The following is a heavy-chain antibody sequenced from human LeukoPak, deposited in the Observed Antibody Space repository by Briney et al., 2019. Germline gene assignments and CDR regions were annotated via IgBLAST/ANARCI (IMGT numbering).Heavy chain of an antibody. CDR3: AKDGAYSRDYDAFDI. V-gene: IGHV1-2*02. D-gene: IGHD6-19*01. CDR2: ISPNSGGT. Sequence: ASVKVSCKTSGYSFTGYYLHWVGQAPGQGLEWMGCISPNSGGTNYAQKFQGRVTMTRDTSISTAYMELSRLTTDDTAVYYCAKDGAYSRDYDAFDIWGQGTMVTVSS. J-gene: IGHJ3*02. CDR1: GYSFTGYY.